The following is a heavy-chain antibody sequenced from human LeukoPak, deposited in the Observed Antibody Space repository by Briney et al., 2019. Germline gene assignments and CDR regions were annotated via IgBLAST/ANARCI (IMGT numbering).Heavy chain of an antibody. J-gene: IGHJ4*02. CDR1: GYTFTSYG. D-gene: IGHD6-19*01. CDR2: INPNSGGT. V-gene: IGHV1-2*02. Sequence: ASVKVSCKASGYTFTSYGISWVRQAPGQGLEWMGWINPNSGGTTYPQRFQGRVTMTRDTSISTAYMELSSLQSDDTAVYYCARALAVAADFDYWGQGTLVTVSS. CDR3: ARALAVAADFDY.